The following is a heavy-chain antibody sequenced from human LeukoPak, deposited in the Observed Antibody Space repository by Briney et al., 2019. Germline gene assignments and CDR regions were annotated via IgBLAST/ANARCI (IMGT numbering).Heavy chain of an antibody. CDR2: ISGSGGST. D-gene: IGHD1-26*01. CDR1: GFTFSSYA. V-gene: IGHV3-23*01. J-gene: IGHJ4*02. CDR3: AKDGLLVGATTSGFDY. Sequence: PGGSLRLSCAASGFTFSSYAMSWVRQAPGKGLEWVSAISGSGGSTYYADSVKGRFTISRDNSKNTLYLQMNSLRAEDTAVYYCAKDGLLVGATTSGFDYWGQGTLVIVSS.